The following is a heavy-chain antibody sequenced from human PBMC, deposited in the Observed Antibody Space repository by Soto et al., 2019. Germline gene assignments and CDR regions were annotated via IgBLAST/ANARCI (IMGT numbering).Heavy chain of an antibody. D-gene: IGHD3-22*01. Sequence: QVQLVQSGAEEKKPGASVKVSCKASGYTFTSYAMHWVRQAPGQRLEWMGWINAGNGNTKYSQKFQGRVTITRDTSAGTAYRELSRLRSEATAVSYCARGIGYYYWNDYWGQGTLVTGSS. V-gene: IGHV1-3*05. J-gene: IGHJ4*02. CDR2: INAGNGNT. CDR3: ARGIGYYYWNDY. CDR1: GYTFTSYA.